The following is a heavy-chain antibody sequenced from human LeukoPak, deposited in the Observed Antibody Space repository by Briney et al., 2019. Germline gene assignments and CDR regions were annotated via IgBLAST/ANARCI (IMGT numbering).Heavy chain of an antibody. V-gene: IGHV3-48*01. CDR2: INSGSTTI. Sequence: GGSLRLSCAASGFPFNSYSMNWVRQAPGKGLEWVSYINSGSTTIYSADSVKGRFAISRDNAKNSLFLQMNSLRAEDTAVYYCAREPLEMGSDAFDIWGQGTMVTVSS. CDR3: AREPLEMGSDAFDI. CDR1: GFPFNSYS. D-gene: IGHD5-24*01. J-gene: IGHJ3*02.